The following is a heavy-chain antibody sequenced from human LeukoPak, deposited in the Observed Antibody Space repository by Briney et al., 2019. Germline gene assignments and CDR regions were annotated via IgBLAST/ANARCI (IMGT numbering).Heavy chain of an antibody. Sequence: ASQTLSLTCTVSGGSISSGGYYWSWIRQHPGKGLEWIGYIYYSGSTYYNPSLKSRVTISVDTSKNQFSLKLSSVTAADTAVYYCARVAPGDYGAEYFQHWCQGTLVTVSS. CDR1: GGSISSGGYY. CDR2: IYYSGST. J-gene: IGHJ1*01. V-gene: IGHV4-31*03. CDR3: ARVAPGDYGAEYFQH. D-gene: IGHD4-17*01.